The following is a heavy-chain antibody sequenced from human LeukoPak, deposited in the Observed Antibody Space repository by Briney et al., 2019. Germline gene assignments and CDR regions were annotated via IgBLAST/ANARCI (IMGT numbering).Heavy chain of an antibody. CDR2: ISYDGSNK. CDR3: AKSGKVAAAGKFDP. Sequence: PGGSLRLSCAASGFTFSSYGMHWVRQAPGKGLEWVAVISYDGSNKYYADSVKGRFTISRDNSKNTLYLQMNSLRAEDTAVYYCAKSGKVAAAGKFDPWGQGTLVTVSS. J-gene: IGHJ5*02. D-gene: IGHD6-13*01. V-gene: IGHV3-30*18. CDR1: GFTFSSYG.